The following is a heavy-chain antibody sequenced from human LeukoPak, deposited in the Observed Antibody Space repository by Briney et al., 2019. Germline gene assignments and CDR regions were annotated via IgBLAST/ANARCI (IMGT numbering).Heavy chain of an antibody. D-gene: IGHD6-13*01. CDR1: GFRFNTYW. CDR2: ISSVGSKA. CDR3: VRREAGGSHSWFYFDY. J-gene: IGHJ4*02. V-gene: IGHV3-74*01. Sequence: GGSLRLSCAASGFRFNTYWMHWVRQDPGEGLVWVSLISSVGSKALYADSVQGRFTISRDNAKNTVYLQMSNLSADDTAMYYWVRREAGGSHSWFYFDYWGQGTPVRVSS.